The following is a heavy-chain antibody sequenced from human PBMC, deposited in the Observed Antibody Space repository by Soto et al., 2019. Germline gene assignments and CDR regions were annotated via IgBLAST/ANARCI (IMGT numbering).Heavy chain of an antibody. V-gene: IGHV3-23*01. CDR1: GFTFSSYA. Sequence: GGSLRLSCAASGFTFSSYAMSWVRQAPGKGLEWVSSISGNGYDTYDADSVKGRFTISRDYSKNTLFLQMNSLRVEDTAIYYCASKNSNYGESRYFDYWGQGTLVTVSS. CDR2: ISGNGYDT. D-gene: IGHD1-7*01. CDR3: ASKNSNYGESRYFDY. J-gene: IGHJ4*02.